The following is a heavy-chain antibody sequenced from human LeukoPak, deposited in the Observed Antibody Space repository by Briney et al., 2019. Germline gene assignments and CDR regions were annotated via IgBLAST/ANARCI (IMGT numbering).Heavy chain of an antibody. CDR3: SRDGYSSSGSYWLDP. CDR2: IKQDGSEK. J-gene: IGHJ5*02. CDR1: GFTFSSYW. D-gene: IGHD6-13*01. V-gene: IGHV3-7*01. Sequence: PGGSLRLSCAASGFTFSSYWMSWVRQAPGKGLEWVANIKQDGSEKYYVDSVKGRFTISRDNSKNMLYLQMNSLRVEDTAVYYCSRDGYSSSGSYWLDPWGQGTLVIVST.